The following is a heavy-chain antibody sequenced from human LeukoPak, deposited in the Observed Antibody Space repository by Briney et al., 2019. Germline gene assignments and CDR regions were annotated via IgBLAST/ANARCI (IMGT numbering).Heavy chain of an antibody. CDR2: VIPIFGTA. V-gene: IGHV1-69*13. Sequence: ASVKVSCKASGGTFSSYAISWVRQAPGKGLEWMGGVIPIFGTANYAQKFQGRVTITADESTSTAHMELSSLGSEDTAVYYCARGPHGYSGYDALDYWGQGTLVTVSS. J-gene: IGHJ4*02. D-gene: IGHD5-12*01. CDR3: ARGPHGYSGYDALDY. CDR1: GGTFSSYA.